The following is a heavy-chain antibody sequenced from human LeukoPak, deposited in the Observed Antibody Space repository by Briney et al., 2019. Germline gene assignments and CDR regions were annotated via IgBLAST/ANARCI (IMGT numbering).Heavy chain of an antibody. CDR1: GFTFSSYA. D-gene: IGHD3-22*01. CDR3: AKAITMIVVVTPPGDY. CDR2: ISGSGSST. V-gene: IGHV3-23*01. J-gene: IGHJ4*02. Sequence: GGSLRLSCAASGFTFSSYAMSWVRQAPGKGLEWVSAISGSGSSTYYADSVKGRFTISSDNSKNTLYLQMNSLRAEDTAVYYCAKAITMIVVVTPPGDYWGQGTLVTVSS.